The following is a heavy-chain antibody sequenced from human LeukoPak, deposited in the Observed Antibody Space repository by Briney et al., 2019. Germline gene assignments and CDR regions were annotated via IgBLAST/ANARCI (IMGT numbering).Heavy chain of an antibody. J-gene: IGHJ4*02. V-gene: IGHV3-7*01. CDR2: IKQDGSEK. D-gene: IGHD3-3*01. CDR3: ARHGYYDFWSGYYNFDY. CDR1: GGSISSGGYY. Sequence: ETLSLTCTVSGGSISSGGYYWSWVRQAPGKGLEWVANIKQDGSEKYYVDSVKGRLTISRDNAKNSLYLQMNSLRAEDTAVYYCARHGYYDFWSGYYNFDYWGQGTLVTVSS.